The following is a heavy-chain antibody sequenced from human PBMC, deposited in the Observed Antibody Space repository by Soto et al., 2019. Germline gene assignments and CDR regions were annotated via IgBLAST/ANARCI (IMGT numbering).Heavy chain of an antibody. D-gene: IGHD5-18*01. V-gene: IGHV3-21*01. Sequence: EVQLVESGGGLVKPGGSLRLSCAASGFTFSSYSMSWVRQAPGKGLEWVSSISSSSSYIYYADSVKGRFTISRDNAKNSLYLQMNSLRAEDTAVYYCARSVMDTAMVGGGMDVWGQGTTVTVSS. CDR1: GFTFSSYS. CDR3: ARSVMDTAMVGGGMDV. CDR2: ISSSSSYI. J-gene: IGHJ6*02.